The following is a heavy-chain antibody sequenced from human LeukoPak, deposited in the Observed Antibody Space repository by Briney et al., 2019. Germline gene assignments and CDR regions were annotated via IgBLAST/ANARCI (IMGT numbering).Heavy chain of an antibody. J-gene: IGHJ3*02. D-gene: IGHD4-17*01. V-gene: IGHV1-2*02. CDR3: ARDVGSAGDYDNAFDI. CDR1: GYTFTGYY. CDR2: INPNSGGT. Sequence: ASVKVSCKASGYTFTGYYMHWVRQAPGQGLEWMGWINPNSGGTDYAQKFQGRVTMTRDTSISTAYMELSRLRSDDTAVYYCARDVGSAGDYDNAFDIWGQGTMVTVSS.